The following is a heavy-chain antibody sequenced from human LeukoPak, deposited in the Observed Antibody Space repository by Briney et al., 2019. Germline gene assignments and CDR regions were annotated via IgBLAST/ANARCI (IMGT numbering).Heavy chain of an antibody. CDR3: TRHEADYDDSSAFGDGYY. CDR2: ISSSSSYI. J-gene: IGHJ4*02. CDR1: GFRFSTYS. V-gene: IGHV3-21*01. D-gene: IGHD3-22*01. Sequence: GGSLRLSCAASGFRFSTYSMNWVRQAPGKGLQWVSSISSSSSYIYYAGSVKGRFTISRDNAKNSLSLQMNSLRAEDTAVYYCTRHEADYDDSSAFGDGYYWGQGTLVTVSS.